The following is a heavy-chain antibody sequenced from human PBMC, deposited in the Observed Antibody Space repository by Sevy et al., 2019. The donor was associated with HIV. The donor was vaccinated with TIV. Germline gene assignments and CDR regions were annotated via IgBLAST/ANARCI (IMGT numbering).Heavy chain of an antibody. CDR1: GFTFSDHR. V-gene: IGHV3-30*03. CDR3: ARDRGEILSSAFDY. J-gene: IGHJ4*02. CDR2: ISYDGRNNK. D-gene: IGHD3-16*01. Sequence: GGSLRLSCAAFGFTFSDHRMHWVRQAPGKGLEWVAVISYDGRNNKYNVDSVKGRFTISRDNSKNTVYLQMNSLRPEDTAIYYCARDRGEILSSAFDYRGQGTLVTVSS.